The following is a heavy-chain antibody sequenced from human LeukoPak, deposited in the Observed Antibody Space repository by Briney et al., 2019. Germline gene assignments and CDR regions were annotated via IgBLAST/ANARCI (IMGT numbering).Heavy chain of an antibody. CDR2: INAGNGNT. CDR1: GYTFTSYG. V-gene: IGHV1-3*01. Sequence: ASVKVSCKASGYTFTSYGISWVRQAPGQRLEWMGWINAGNGNTKYSQKFQGRVTITRDTSASTAYMELSSLRSEDTAVYYCATIHYDFWSGYSLYYYYGMDVWGQGTTVTVSS. CDR3: ATIHYDFWSGYSLYYYYGMDV. D-gene: IGHD3-3*01. J-gene: IGHJ6*02.